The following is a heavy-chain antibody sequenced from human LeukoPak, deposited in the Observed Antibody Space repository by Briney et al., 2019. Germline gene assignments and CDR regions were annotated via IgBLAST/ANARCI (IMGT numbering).Heavy chain of an antibody. CDR2: ISSSGSTI. CDR1: GFTFSSYE. Sequence: PGGSLRLSCAASGFTFSSYEMNWVRQAPGKGLEWVSYISSSGSTIYYADSVKGRFTISRDNAKNSLYLQMNSLRAEDTAVYFCARAGRFGESFRDYYYYIDVWGKGTTVTVSS. V-gene: IGHV3-48*03. CDR3: ARAGRFGESFRDYYYYIDV. D-gene: IGHD3-10*01. J-gene: IGHJ6*03.